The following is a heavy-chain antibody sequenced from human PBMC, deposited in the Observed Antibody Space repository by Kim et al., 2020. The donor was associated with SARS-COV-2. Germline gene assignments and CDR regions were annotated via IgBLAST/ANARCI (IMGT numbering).Heavy chain of an antibody. D-gene: IGHD6-13*01. CDR3: ARGPHDSSSSWYMRLVARDYYGMDV. CDR2: MNPNSGNT. CDR1: GYTFTSYD. V-gene: IGHV1-8*01. Sequence: ASVKVSCKASGYTFTSYDINWVRQATGQGLEWMGWMNPNSGNTGYAQKFQGRVTMTRNTSISTAYMELSSLRSEDTAVYYCARGPHDSSSSWYMRLVARDYYGMDVWGQGTTVTVSS. J-gene: IGHJ6*02.